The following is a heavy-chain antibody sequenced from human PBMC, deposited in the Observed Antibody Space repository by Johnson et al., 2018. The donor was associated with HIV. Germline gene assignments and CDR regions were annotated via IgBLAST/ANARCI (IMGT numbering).Heavy chain of an antibody. CDR1: GFTFNKFA. CDR2: ISFDGSNK. CDR3: AKGHDILTGYYFDAFDI. Sequence: QVQLVESGGGVVQPGRSLTLSCAASGFTFNKFAMHWVRQAPGKGLEWLAFISFDGSNKYFGDSVEGRFEHSRENSKNSHYLQMNSLRAEDTAVYYCAKGHDILTGYYFDAFDIWGQGTMVTVSS. V-gene: IGHV3-30*09. J-gene: IGHJ3*02. D-gene: IGHD3-9*01.